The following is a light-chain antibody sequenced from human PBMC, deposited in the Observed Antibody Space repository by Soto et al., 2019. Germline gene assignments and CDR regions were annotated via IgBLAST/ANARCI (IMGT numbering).Light chain of an antibody. Sequence: EIVLTQSPATLSVPPGERVTLSCRASHNIRDKLAWYQQKPGQAPRLLIYAASPRVTGVPARFSGSGSGTEFTLTISSLQSGDLAVYYCQQYSDWPRTFGGGTKV. J-gene: IGKJ4*01. V-gene: IGKV3-15*01. CDR2: AAS. CDR3: QQYSDWPRT. CDR1: HNIRDK.